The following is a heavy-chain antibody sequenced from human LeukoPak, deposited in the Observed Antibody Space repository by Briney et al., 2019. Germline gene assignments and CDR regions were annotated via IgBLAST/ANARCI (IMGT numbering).Heavy chain of an antibody. CDR2: IYSGGST. J-gene: IGHJ6*02. CDR3: AKGRGAAAASYYYYYGMDV. D-gene: IGHD6-13*01. V-gene: IGHV3-66*01. CDR1: GFTVSSNY. Sequence: PGGSLRLSCAASGFTVSSNYMSWVRQAPGKGLEWVSVIYSGGSTYYADSVKGRFTISRDNSKNTLYLQMDSLRAEDTAVYYCAKGRGAAAASYYYYYGMDVWGQGTTVTVSS.